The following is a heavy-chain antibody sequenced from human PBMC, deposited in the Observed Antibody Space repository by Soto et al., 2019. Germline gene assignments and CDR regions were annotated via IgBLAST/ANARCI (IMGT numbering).Heavy chain of an antibody. V-gene: IGHV1-46*03. Sequence: ASVNVSCKASGYTFTRYDINWVRQATGQGLEWMGIINPSGGSTSYAQKFQGRVTMTRDTSTSTVYMELSSLRSEDTAVYYCARDRHSNSYYFDYWGQGTLVTVSS. CDR2: INPSGGST. CDR3: ARDRHSNSYYFDY. CDR1: GYTFTRYD. D-gene: IGHD4-4*01. J-gene: IGHJ4*02.